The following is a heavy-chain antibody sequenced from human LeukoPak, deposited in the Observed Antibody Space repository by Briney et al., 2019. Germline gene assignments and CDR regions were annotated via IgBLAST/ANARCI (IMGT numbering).Heavy chain of an antibody. V-gene: IGHV1-2*02. J-gene: IGHJ1*01. Sequence: ASVKVSCKASGYNFSGHYTHWVRQAPGQGPEWMGWIKPSNGDTKYAQNFQGRVTMTRDTSISTAYMELSSLRSDDTAVYYCASPPLSSAMYYAHWGQGTLVTVSS. CDR2: IKPSNGDT. D-gene: IGHD1-26*01. CDR1: GYNFSGHY. CDR3: ASPPLSSAMYYAH.